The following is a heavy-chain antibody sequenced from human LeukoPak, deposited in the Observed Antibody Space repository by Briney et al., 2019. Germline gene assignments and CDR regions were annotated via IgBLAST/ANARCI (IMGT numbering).Heavy chain of an antibody. CDR2: ISAYNGNT. Sequence: ASVKVSCKASGYTFTSYGISWVRQAPGQGLEWMGWISAYNGNTNYAQKLQGRVTMTTATSTSTAYMELRSLRSDDTAVYYCARDRPLRYCSSTSCYPLYDAFDIWGQGTMVTVSS. CDR3: ARDRPLRYCSSTSCYPLYDAFDI. J-gene: IGHJ3*02. D-gene: IGHD2-2*01. CDR1: GYTFTSYG. V-gene: IGHV1-18*01.